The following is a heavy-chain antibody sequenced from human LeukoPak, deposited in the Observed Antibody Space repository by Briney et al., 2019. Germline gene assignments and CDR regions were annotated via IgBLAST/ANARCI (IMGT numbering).Heavy chain of an antibody. V-gene: IGHV7-4-1*02. CDR3: AISTGAVGIYYGMDV. Sequence: ASVKVSCKASGGTFSSYAINWVRQAPGQGLEWMGWVNTNTGNPTYAQGFTGRLVFSLDTSVSTAFLQISSLKAEDTAVYYCAISTGAVGIYYGMDVWGQGTTVTVSS. CDR2: VNTNTGNP. CDR1: GGTFSSYA. D-gene: IGHD1-14*01. J-gene: IGHJ6*02.